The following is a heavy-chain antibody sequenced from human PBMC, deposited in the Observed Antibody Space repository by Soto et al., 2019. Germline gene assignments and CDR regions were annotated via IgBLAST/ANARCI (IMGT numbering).Heavy chain of an antibody. Sequence: GGSLRLSCAASGFTFSSYAMNWVRQAPGKGLEWVAVISYDGSNKYYADSVKGRFTISRDNSKNTLYLQMNSLRAEDTAVYYCARDFSSGWFDAFDIWGQGTMVTVSS. CDR2: ISYDGSNK. CDR1: GFTFSSYA. CDR3: ARDFSSGWFDAFDI. D-gene: IGHD6-19*01. V-gene: IGHV3-30-3*01. J-gene: IGHJ3*02.